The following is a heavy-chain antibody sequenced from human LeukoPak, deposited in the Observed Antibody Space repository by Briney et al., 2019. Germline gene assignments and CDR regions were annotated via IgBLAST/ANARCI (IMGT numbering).Heavy chain of an antibody. Sequence: GGSLRLSCAASGFTFDDYGMSWVRQAPGKGLEWVANIKQDGSEKYYVDSVKGRFTISRDNAKNSLYLQMNSLRAEDTAVYYCASPTKYCSSTSCSKYYYMDVWGKGTTVTISS. D-gene: IGHD2-2*01. V-gene: IGHV3-7*01. CDR2: IKQDGSEK. J-gene: IGHJ6*03. CDR1: GFTFDDYG. CDR3: ASPTKYCSSTSCSKYYYMDV.